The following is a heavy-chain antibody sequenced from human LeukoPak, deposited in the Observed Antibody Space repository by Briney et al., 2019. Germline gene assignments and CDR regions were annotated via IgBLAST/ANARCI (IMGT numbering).Heavy chain of an antibody. CDR3: ARGVVAVFDY. CDR2: IYYSGST. CDR1: GGSISSYY. V-gene: IGHV4-59*08. D-gene: IGHD2-15*01. Sequence: PSETLSLTCTVSGGSISSYYWSWIRQPPGKGLEWIGYIYYSGSTNYNPSLKSRVTISVDTSKNQFSLKLSSVTAADTAVYYCARGVVAVFDYWGQGTLVTVSS. J-gene: IGHJ4*02.